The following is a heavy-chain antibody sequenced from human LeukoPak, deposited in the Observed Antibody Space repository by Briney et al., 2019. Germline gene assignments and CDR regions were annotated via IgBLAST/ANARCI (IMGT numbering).Heavy chain of an antibody. V-gene: IGHV3-21*01. D-gene: IGHD3-10*01. CDR3: AKEFPSPIYGIDV. Sequence: SGGSLRLSCAASGFTFSSYAMSWLRQAPGKGLEWISSISGGSGSHILYVDSVKDRFTISRDNAKNSLYLQMDSLTAEDTAVYYCAKEFPSPIYGIDVWGQGTTVTVSS. CDR2: ISGGSGSHI. J-gene: IGHJ6*02. CDR1: GFTFSSYA.